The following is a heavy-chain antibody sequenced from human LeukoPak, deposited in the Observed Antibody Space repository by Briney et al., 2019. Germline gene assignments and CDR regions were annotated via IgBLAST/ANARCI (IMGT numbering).Heavy chain of an antibody. Sequence: PGGSLRLSCAASGFTFSTYWMSWVRQAPGKGLEWVANMDQDGTEKNYVDSVKGRFTISRDNAKNLLYVQMNSLRAEDTAVYYCARDRGYSTFDIWGQGTMVTVSP. CDR2: MDQDGTEK. J-gene: IGHJ3*02. CDR3: ARDRGYSTFDI. D-gene: IGHD5-18*01. CDR1: GFTFSTYW. V-gene: IGHV3-7*05.